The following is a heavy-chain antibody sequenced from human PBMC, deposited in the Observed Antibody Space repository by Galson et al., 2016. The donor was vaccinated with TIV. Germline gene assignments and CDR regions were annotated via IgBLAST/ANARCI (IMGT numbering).Heavy chain of an antibody. CDR1: GYSFTGSW. V-gene: IGHV5-51*01. Sequence: QSGAEVKKPGESLKISCKGSGYSFTGSWIDWVRQVPGKGLEWMGVIYPGDSDTKYSPAFHGHVTISVDTSISPAFLEWSSLKASDTAIYYCARRGREETNKGGLDVWGQGTTVTVSS. D-gene: IGHD1-7*01. CDR2: IYPGDSDT. CDR3: ARRGREETNKGGLDV. J-gene: IGHJ6*02.